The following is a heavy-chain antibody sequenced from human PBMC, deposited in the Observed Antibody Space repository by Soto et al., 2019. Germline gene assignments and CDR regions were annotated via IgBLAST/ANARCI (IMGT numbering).Heavy chain of an antibody. V-gene: IGHV4-34*01. CDR2: INHSGST. J-gene: IGHJ4*02. CDR3: ARGITMILVVQGDAPDKYYFDS. CDR1: GGSFSGHY. Sequence: SETLSLTCAVYGGSFSGHYWSWIRQSPGKGLEWIGEINHSGSTNQNPSLKSRVTISVDTSKNQFSLKLKSVTAADTAVYYCARGITMILVVQGDAPDKYYFDSWGQGTQVTVSS. D-gene: IGHD3-22*01.